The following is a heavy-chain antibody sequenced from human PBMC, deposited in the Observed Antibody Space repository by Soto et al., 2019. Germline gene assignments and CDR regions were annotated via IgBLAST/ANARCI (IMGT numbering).Heavy chain of an antibody. CDR1: GYTFTSYD. CDR2: MNPNSGNT. J-gene: IGHJ3*02. CDR3: ARDFVVPPAAMEAFDI. Sequence: ASVKVSCKASGYTFTSYDINWVRQATGQGLEWMGWMNPNSGNTGYAQKFQGRVTMTRNTSISTAYMELSSLRSDDTAVYYCARDFVVPPAAMEAFDIWGQGTMVTVSS. D-gene: IGHD2-2*01. V-gene: IGHV1-8*01.